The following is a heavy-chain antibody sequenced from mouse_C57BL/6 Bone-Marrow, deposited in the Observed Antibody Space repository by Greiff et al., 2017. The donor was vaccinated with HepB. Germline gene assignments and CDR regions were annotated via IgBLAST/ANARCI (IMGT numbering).Heavy chain of an antibody. Sequence: EVLLVESGGGLVKPGGSLKLSCAASGFTFSSYAMSWVRQTPEKRLEWVATISDGGSYTYYPDNVKGRFTISRDNAKNNLYLQMSHLKSEDTAMYDCARDYYGSSYRFAYWGQGTLVTVSA. V-gene: IGHV5-4*01. J-gene: IGHJ3*01. CDR2: ISDGGSYT. CDR1: GFTFSSYA. CDR3: ARDYYGSSYRFAY. D-gene: IGHD1-1*01.